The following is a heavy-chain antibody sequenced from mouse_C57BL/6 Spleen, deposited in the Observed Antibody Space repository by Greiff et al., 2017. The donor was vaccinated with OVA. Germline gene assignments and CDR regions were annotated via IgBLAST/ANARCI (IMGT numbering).Heavy chain of an antibody. CDR3: ARHDGSSYDAMDY. CDR1: GYTFTSYW. J-gene: IGHJ4*01. Sequence: VQLQQPGAELVKPGASVKLSCKASGYTFTSYWMHWVKQRPGQGLEWIGMIHPNSGSTNYNEKFKSKATLTVDKSSSTAYMQLSSLTSEDSAVYYGARHDGSSYDAMDYWGQGTSVTVSS. V-gene: IGHV1-64*01. D-gene: IGHD1-1*01. CDR2: IHPNSGST.